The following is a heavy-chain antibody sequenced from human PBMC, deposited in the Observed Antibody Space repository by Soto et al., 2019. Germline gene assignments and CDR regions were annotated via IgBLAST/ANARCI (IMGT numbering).Heavy chain of an antibody. D-gene: IGHD2-21*02. CDR1: GYTFTSYY. Sequence: GASVKVSCKASGYTFTSYYMHWVRQAPGQGLEWMGIINPSGGSTSYAQKFQGRVTMTRDTSTSTVYMELSSLRSEDTAVYYCARDKHIVVVTAIGWFDPWGQGTLVTVSS. CDR3: ARDKHIVVVTAIGWFDP. J-gene: IGHJ5*02. CDR2: INPSGGST. V-gene: IGHV1-46*01.